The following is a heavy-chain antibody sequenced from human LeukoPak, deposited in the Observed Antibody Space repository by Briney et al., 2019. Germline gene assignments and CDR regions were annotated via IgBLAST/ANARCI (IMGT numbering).Heavy chain of an antibody. CDR2: INHSGST. Sequence: SETLSLTCAVYGGSFSGYYWSWIRQPPGKGLEWIGEINHSGSTNYNPSLKSRVTISVDTSKNQFSLKLSSVTAADTAVYYCARHHLLSRYWYFDLWGRGTLVTVSS. CDR1: GGSFSGYY. D-gene: IGHD2/OR15-2a*01. V-gene: IGHV4-34*01. J-gene: IGHJ2*01. CDR3: ARHHLLSRYWYFDL.